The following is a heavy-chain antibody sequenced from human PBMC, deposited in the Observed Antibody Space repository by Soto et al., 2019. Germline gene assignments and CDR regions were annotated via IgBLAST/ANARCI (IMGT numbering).Heavy chain of an antibody. CDR2: ISYDGSNK. V-gene: IGHV3-30-3*01. CDR1: GFTFSSYA. CDR3: ARAWVVAAAY. D-gene: IGHD2-15*01. J-gene: IGHJ4*02. Sequence: QVQLVESGGGVVQPGRSLRLSCAASGFTFSSYAMHWVRQAPGKGLEWVAVISYDGSNKYYADSVKGRFTISRDNSKNTLYLQMTSLRAEDTAVYYCARAWVVAAAYWGQGTLVTVSS.